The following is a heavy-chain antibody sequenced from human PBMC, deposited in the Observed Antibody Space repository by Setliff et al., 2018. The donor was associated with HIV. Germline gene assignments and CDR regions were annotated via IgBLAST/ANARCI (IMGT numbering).Heavy chain of an antibody. CDR1: GYIFTSYY. V-gene: IGHV1-46*01. J-gene: IGHJ4*02. D-gene: IGHD4-17*01. CDR2: INPSGGST. Sequence: PGASVKVSCKASGYIFTSYYIHWVRQAPGQGLEWMGIINPSGGSTTYAQKFQGRVTMTRDTSTSTVYMELSSLRSEEAAVYYCAREGGSTVAHSPLDYWGQGSPVTVSS. CDR3: AREGGSTVAHSPLDY.